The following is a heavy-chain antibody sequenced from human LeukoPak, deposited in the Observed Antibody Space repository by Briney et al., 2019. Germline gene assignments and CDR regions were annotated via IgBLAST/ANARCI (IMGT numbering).Heavy chain of an antibody. V-gene: IGHV1-69*04. Sequence: GASVKVSCKASGGTFSSYAISWARQAPGQGLEWMGRIIPILGIANYAQKFQGRVTITADKSTSTAYMELSSLRSEDTAVYYCANNDFWSGYYGDYYGMDVWGQGTTVTVSS. J-gene: IGHJ6*02. CDR2: IIPILGIA. CDR3: ANNDFWSGYYGDYYGMDV. D-gene: IGHD3-3*01. CDR1: GGTFSSYA.